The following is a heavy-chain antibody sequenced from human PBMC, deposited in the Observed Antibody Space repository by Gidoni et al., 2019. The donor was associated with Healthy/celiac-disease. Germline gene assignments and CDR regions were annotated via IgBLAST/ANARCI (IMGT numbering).Heavy chain of an antibody. D-gene: IGHD5-12*01. CDR3: ARGTTIRGSPLGY. Sequence: QVQLQESGPGLVKPSETLSLTCTVSGGSISSYYWSWIRQPPGKGLEWIGYIYYSGSTNYNPSLKSRVTISVDTSKNQFSLKLSSVTAADTAVYYCARGTTIRGSPLGYWGQGTLVTVSS. CDR1: GGSISSYY. J-gene: IGHJ4*02. V-gene: IGHV4-59*01. CDR2: IYYSGST.